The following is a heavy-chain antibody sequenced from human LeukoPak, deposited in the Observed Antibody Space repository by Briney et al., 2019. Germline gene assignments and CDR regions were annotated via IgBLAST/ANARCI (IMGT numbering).Heavy chain of an antibody. J-gene: IGHJ4*02. V-gene: IGHV1-2*02. CDR3: ARDRARITMIVGGGADY. Sequence: ASVKVSCKASGYTFTGYYMHWVRQAPGQGLEWMGWINPNSGGTNYAQKFQGRVTMTRGTSISTAYMELRRLRSDDTAVYYCARDRARITMIVGGGADYWGQGTLVTVSS. D-gene: IGHD3-22*01. CDR1: GYTFTGYY. CDR2: INPNSGGT.